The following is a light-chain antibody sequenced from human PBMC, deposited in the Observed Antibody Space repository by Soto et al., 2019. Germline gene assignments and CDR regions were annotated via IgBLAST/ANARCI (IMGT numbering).Light chain of an antibody. J-gene: IGLJ2*01. CDR2: EGT. V-gene: IGLV2-23*03. Sequence: QSALTQPASVSGSPGQSITISCTGTSSDVGSHNLVSWYQQHPGKAPKFIIYEGTKRPSGVSNRFSGSKSGNTASLTIFGLQAEDEADYYCCSYAGSTTFVIFGGGTKLTVL. CDR3: CSYAGSTTFVI. CDR1: SSDVGSHNL.